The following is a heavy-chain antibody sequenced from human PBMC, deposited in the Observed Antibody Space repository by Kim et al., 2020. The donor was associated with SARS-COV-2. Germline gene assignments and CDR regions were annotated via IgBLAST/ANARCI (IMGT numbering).Heavy chain of an antibody. V-gene: IGHV3-30*18. CDR3: AKASRGGIQLWFRLAD. D-gene: IGHD5-18*01. CDR1: GFTFSSYG. Sequence: GGSLRLSCAASGFTFSSYGMHWVRQAPGKGLEWVAVISYDGSNKYYADSVKGRFTISRDNSKNTLYLQMNSLRAEDTAVYYCAKASRGGIQLWFRLADWGQGTLVTVSS. CDR2: ISYDGSNK. J-gene: IGHJ4*02.